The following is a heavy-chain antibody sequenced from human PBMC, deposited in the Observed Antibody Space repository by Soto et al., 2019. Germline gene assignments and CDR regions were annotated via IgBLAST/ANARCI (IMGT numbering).Heavy chain of an antibody. CDR2: ISHDGSHK. J-gene: IGHJ1*01. V-gene: IGHV3-30*04. D-gene: IGHD1-26*01. Sequence: QVQLVESGGGVVQPGRSLRLSCAASGFTFNSFTMHWVRQAPGKGLEWVAVISHDGSHKYTADSVKGRFTISRDDSKNTLYLQMNSLRVEDTAIYYWATWEESYFQDWGQGTLVTVSS. CDR1: GFTFNSFT. CDR3: ATWEESYFQD.